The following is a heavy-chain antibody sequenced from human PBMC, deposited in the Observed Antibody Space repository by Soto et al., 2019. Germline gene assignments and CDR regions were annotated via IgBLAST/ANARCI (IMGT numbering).Heavy chain of an antibody. CDR3: VTAVAAGGY. V-gene: IGHV3-30-3*01. D-gene: IGHD6-19*01. J-gene: IGHJ4*02. Sequence: QGQLVESGGGVVQPGRSLRLSCAASGVTFSNSAMHWVRQAPGKGMEWIAGISFDGSNPHYADSVEGRFTISRDNSKSTLYLQINGLRTYDTALYFCVTAVAAGGYWGQGTLVTVSS. CDR2: ISFDGSNP. CDR1: GVTFSNSA.